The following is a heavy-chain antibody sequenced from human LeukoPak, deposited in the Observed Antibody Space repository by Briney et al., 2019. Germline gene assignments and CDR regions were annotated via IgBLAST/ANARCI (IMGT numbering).Heavy chain of an antibody. CDR1: GFTFDDYA. V-gene: IGHV3-9*01. D-gene: IGHD4-17*01. CDR3: AKDREYGDYYYYGMDV. CDR2: ISWNSGSI. J-gene: IGHJ6*02. Sequence: GWSLRLSCAASGFTFDDYAMRWVRHAPGKGLEWVSGISWNSGSIGYAGSVKGRFTISRDNAKNSLYLQMNSLRAEDTALYYCAKDREYGDYYYYGMDVWGQGTTVTVSS.